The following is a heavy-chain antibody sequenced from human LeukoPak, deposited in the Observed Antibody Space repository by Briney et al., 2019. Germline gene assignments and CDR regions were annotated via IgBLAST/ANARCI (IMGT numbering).Heavy chain of an antibody. CDR2: ISNDGGGT. CDR3: AKGSSGYFFDL. Sequence: GGSLRLSCAASGFIFNNYGLVWVRQAPGKGLEWVSAISNDGGGTTYADFVKGRFSVSRDNSKNTLFLQINSLRAEDTALYYCAKGSSGYFFDLWGQRTLVTVSS. V-gene: IGHV3-23*01. CDR1: GFIFNNYG. J-gene: IGHJ4*02. D-gene: IGHD3-22*01.